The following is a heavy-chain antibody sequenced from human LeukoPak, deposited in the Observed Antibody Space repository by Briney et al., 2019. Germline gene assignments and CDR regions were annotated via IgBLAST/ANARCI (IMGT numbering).Heavy chain of an antibody. CDR3: ASFGGNRGGVFDY. J-gene: IGHJ4*02. Sequence: SETLSLTCTVSGGSISSYYWSWIRRPAGKGLEWIGRIYTSGSTNYNPSLKSRVTMSPDTSKNQFSLNLSSVTAADTAVYYCASFGGNRGGVFDYWGQGTPVTVSS. CDR1: GGSISSYY. V-gene: IGHV4-4*07. CDR2: IYTSGST. D-gene: IGHD3-16*01.